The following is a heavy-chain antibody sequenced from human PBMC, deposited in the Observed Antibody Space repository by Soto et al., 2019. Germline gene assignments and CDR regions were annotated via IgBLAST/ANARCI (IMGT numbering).Heavy chain of an antibody. J-gene: IGHJ4*02. Sequence: QVQLQESGPGLVKPSETLSLTCTVSGGSISSYYWSWIRQPPGKGLEWIGYIYYSGSTNYNPSLNXRVTISVDTSKNQFSLKLSSVTAADTAVYYCARAWGRVFDYWGQGTLVTVSS. CDR2: IYYSGST. D-gene: IGHD2-15*01. V-gene: IGHV4-59*01. CDR1: GGSISSYY. CDR3: ARAWGRVFDY.